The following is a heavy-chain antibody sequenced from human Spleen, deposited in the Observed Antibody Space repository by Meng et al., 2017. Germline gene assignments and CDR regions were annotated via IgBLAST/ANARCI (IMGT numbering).Heavy chain of an antibody. Sequence: SETLSLTCTVSGGSISSSSYYWGWIRQPPGKGLEWIGTIHYSGTTYYNPSLKSRVTISVDTSKNQFSLKLTSVTAADTAVYYCARDYSSGHHRHFDYWGQGTLVTVSS. CDR2: IHYSGTT. CDR3: ARDYSSGHHRHFDY. D-gene: IGHD3-22*01. J-gene: IGHJ4*02. CDR1: GGSISSSSYY. V-gene: IGHV4-39*07.